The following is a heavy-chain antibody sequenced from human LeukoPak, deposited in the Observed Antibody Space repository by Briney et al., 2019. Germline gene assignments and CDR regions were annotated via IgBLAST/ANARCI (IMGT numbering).Heavy chain of an antibody. V-gene: IGHV4-30-2*01. D-gene: IGHD2-15*01. CDR1: GGSISSGGYS. CDR3: ARQCSGGSCYANFDY. CDR2: IYHSGST. J-gene: IGHJ4*02. Sequence: PSETLSLTCAVSGGSISSGGYSWSWIRQPPGKGLEWIGYIYHSGSTYYNPSLKSRVTISVDRSKNQFSLKLSSVTAADTAVYYCARQCSGGSCYANFDYWGQGTLVTVSS.